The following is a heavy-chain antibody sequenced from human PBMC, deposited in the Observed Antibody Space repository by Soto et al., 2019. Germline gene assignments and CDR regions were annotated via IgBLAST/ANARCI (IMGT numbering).Heavy chain of an antibody. CDR1: GYTFSTYY. Sequence: ASVKVSCKASGYTFSTYYMHWARQAPGQGYEWMGIINPSGGSTTYAQKFQGRVTMTRYTSTTTVYLELSSLKSEYTSVYYCARYDYNRYYFDYWGQGTLVTVSS. CDR2: INPSGGST. D-gene: IGHD4-4*01. CDR3: ARYDYNRYYFDY. V-gene: IGHV1-46*03. J-gene: IGHJ4*01.